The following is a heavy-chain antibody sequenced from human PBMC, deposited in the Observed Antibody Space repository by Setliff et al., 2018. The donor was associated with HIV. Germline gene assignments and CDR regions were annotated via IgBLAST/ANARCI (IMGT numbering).Heavy chain of an antibody. Sequence: PGGSLRLSCVASGFTSSNYVLHWVRQAPGKGLEWVAAISHDGSTQYYADSLMGRFTISRDNSKNMIYLQLNNLRTEDTGVYYCAREYSFGSNLDSWGQGQWSPSPQ. CDR1: GFTSSNYV. V-gene: IGHV3-30*01. J-gene: IGHJ3*01. D-gene: IGHD5-18*01. CDR3: AREYSFGSNLDS. CDR2: ISHDGSTQ.